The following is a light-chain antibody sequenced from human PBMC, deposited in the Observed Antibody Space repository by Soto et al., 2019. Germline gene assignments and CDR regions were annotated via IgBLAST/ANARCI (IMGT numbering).Light chain of an antibody. CDR1: QSVSTF. Sequence: EVVLTQSPATLSLSPGERAALSCRASQSVSTFLAWYQQKPGQAPRLLIYDASNRATGIPDRFSGSGSGTDFTLTISRLEPEDFAVYYCQQYGSPRGTFGQGTKVDIK. CDR2: DAS. J-gene: IGKJ1*01. V-gene: IGKV3-20*01. CDR3: QQYGSPRGT.